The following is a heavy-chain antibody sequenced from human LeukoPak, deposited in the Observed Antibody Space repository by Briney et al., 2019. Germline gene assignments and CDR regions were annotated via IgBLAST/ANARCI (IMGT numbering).Heavy chain of an antibody. Sequence: QPGRSLRLSCTASGFTFGDYAMTWVRQAPGXXLXXXXFIYTGGSTYYADSVKGRFTISRDNSKNTLYLQMSSLRVEDTAVYYCASLTPYKRNDWGSNIWGQGTVVTVSS. J-gene: IGHJ3*02. CDR1: GFTFGDYA. CDR2: IYTGGST. V-gene: IGHV3-53*01. D-gene: IGHD1-1*01. CDR3: ASLTPYKRNDWGSNI.